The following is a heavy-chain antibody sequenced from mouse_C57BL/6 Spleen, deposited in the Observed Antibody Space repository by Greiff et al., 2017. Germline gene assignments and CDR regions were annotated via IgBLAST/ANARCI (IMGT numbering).Heavy chain of an antibody. D-gene: IGHD2-3*01. CDR1: GYTFTSYT. CDR2: INPSSGYT. Sequence: QVQLQQSGAELARPGASVKMSCKASGYTFTSYTMHWVKQRPGQGLEWIGYINPSSGYTKYNQKFEDKATLTADKSSSTAYMQLSSLTSEDSAVYYCARKRGMGYAMDYWGQGTSVTVSS. V-gene: IGHV1-4*01. CDR3: ARKRGMGYAMDY. J-gene: IGHJ4*01.